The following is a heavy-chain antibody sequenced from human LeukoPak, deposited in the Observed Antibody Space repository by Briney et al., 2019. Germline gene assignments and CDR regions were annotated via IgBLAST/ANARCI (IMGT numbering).Heavy chain of an antibody. V-gene: IGHV4-61*01. CDR3: ARAVNGGVDF. D-gene: IGHD3-10*01. Sequence: SETLSLTCTVSGGSVSSGSYFWSWIRQPPGKGLEWIGYIYYSGSTNYNPSLKSRVTISVDTSKNQFSLKLSSVTAADTAVYYCARAVNGGVDFWGQGTLVTVSS. CDR1: GGSVSSGSYF. J-gene: IGHJ4*02. CDR2: IYYSGST.